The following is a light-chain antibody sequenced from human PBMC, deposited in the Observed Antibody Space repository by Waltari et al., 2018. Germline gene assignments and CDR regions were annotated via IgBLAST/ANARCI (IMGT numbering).Light chain of an antibody. Sequence: EIVLTQSPATLSLSPGERATLSCRASQSVKTYLAWYQQKPGQAPRLLIYDAFNRAAGTPARFSGSGSGTDFTLTISSLGPEDFAVYYCQQRSDWPPTFGQGTKVEIK. CDR2: DAF. CDR1: QSVKTY. J-gene: IGKJ1*01. V-gene: IGKV3-11*01. CDR3: QQRSDWPPT.